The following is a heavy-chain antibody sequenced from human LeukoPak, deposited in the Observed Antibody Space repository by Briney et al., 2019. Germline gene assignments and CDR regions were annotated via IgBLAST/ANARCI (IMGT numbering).Heavy chain of an antibody. CDR2: IYYSGST. CDR3: ASTYYGFPDYYFDY. D-gene: IGHD3-3*01. Sequence: SETLSLTCTVSGGSISSYYWSWIRQPPGKGLEWIGYIYYSGSTNYNPSLKSRVTISVDTSKNQFSLKLSSVTAADTAVYYCASTYYGFPDYYFDYWGQGTLVTVSS. V-gene: IGHV4-59*08. CDR1: GGSISSYY. J-gene: IGHJ4*02.